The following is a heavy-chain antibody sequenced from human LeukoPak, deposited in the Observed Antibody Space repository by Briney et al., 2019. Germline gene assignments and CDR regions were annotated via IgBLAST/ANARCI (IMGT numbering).Heavy chain of an antibody. D-gene: IGHD3-3*01. CDR1: GFTFSSYA. CDR3: AKDHYWSIDY. Sequence: GGSLRLSCSASGFTFSSYAMHWVRQAPGKGLEYVSAISSNGGSTYYADSVKGRFTISRDIAKNTLYLQMNSLRAEDTGVYYCAKDHYWSIDYWGRGTLVTVSS. V-gene: IGHV3-64*04. J-gene: IGHJ4*02. CDR2: ISSNGGST.